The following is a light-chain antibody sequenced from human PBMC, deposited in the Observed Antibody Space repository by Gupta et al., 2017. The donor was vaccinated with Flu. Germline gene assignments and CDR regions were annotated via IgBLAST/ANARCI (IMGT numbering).Light chain of an antibody. V-gene: IGLV2-14*03. CDR3: DTSGSSHIYV. CDR1: SSEVGGNNY. CDR2: DVT. Sequence: ITITCTGTSSEVGGNNYDYWNQRHAGKTVKLMIYDVTKRTAGVSTRFSGSKSGNTTTLTISGRKKEDEADYYCDTSGSSHIYVFGSGTKVTVL. J-gene: IGLJ1*01.